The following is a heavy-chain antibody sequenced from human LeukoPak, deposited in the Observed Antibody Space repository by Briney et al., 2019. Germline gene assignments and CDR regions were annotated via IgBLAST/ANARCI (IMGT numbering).Heavy chain of an antibody. CDR1: GFTLSTYW. V-gene: IGHV3-7*01. J-gene: IGHJ2*01. Sequence: GGSLRLSCAASGFTLSTYWMSWVRQAPGKGLEWVANIKQDGNDKYYVDSVKGRFTISRDNAKSSLYLQMNSLRAEDTAVYYCARLPAPSGWFYFDLWGRGTLVTVSS. D-gene: IGHD6-19*01. CDR2: IKQDGNDK. CDR3: ARLPAPSGWFYFDL.